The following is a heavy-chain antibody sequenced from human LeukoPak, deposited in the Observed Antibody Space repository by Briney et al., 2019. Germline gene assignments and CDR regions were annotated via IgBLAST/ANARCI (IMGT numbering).Heavy chain of an antibody. Sequence: GGSLRLSCAASGFTFNSYAMSWVRQAPGKGLEWVSAISGSGGSTYYADSVKGRFTISRDNSKNTLYLQMNSLRAEDTAVYYCAKCQDIVVVPDPYFDYWGQGTLVTVSS. CDR3: AKCQDIVVVPDPYFDY. CDR2: ISGSGGST. J-gene: IGHJ4*02. V-gene: IGHV3-23*01. CDR1: GFTFNSYA. D-gene: IGHD2-2*01.